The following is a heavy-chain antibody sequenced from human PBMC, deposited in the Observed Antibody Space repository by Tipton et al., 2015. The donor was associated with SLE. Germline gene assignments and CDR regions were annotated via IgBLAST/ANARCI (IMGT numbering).Heavy chain of an antibody. V-gene: IGHV4-61*02. CDR2: IYSSGST. D-gene: IGHD4-11*01. Sequence: TLSLTCTVSGYSITSTYYWSWIRQPAGKGLEWIGRIYSSGSTTYNPSLKSRVTISIDTSKNQLSLKLNSVTAADTAVYYCARADYNLWYWGQGTLVTVSS. CDR3: ARADYNLWY. J-gene: IGHJ4*02. CDR1: GYSITSTYY.